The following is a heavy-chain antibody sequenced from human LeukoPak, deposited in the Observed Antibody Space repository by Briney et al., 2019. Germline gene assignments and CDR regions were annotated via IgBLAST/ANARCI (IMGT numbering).Heavy chain of an antibody. D-gene: IGHD3-22*01. V-gene: IGHV3-21*01. CDR2: ISVRSNYI. CDR3: VRLRRNSDTSGFYYYYEF. CDR1: GYTFSSYS. Sequence: GGSLRLSCVASGYTFSSYSINWVRQAPGKGLEWVSSISVRSNYIYYADSVRGRFSISRDDARDSLYLQMNSLRAEDTAVYYCVRLRRNSDTSGFYYYYEFWGQGTLVTVSS. J-gene: IGHJ4*02.